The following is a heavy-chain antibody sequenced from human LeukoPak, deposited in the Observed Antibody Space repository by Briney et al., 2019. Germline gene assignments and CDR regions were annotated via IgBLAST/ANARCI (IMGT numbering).Heavy chain of an antibody. Sequence: PGGSLRLSCAASGFTFDDYAMHWVRQAPGKGLEWVSLISGDGGSTYYADSVKGRFTISRDNSKNSLYLQMNSLRTEDTALYYCAKEGYYSDGSGYLYWGQGTLVTVSS. J-gene: IGHJ4*02. CDR1: GFTFDDYA. CDR2: ISGDGGST. CDR3: AKEGYYSDGSGYLY. D-gene: IGHD3-22*01. V-gene: IGHV3-43*02.